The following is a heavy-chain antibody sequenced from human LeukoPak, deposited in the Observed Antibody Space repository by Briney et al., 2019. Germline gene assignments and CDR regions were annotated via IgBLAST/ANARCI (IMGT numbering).Heavy chain of an antibody. Sequence: SETLSLTCIVSGGSINSYFWTWIRQPPGEGLQWIGYIYYTGSTNYNPSLKSRVTISLDTSKNQFSLKLSSVTAADTAVYYCARGRGNYYGSGSPPLVAFDIWGQGTMVTVSS. J-gene: IGHJ3*02. CDR1: GGSINSYF. V-gene: IGHV4-59*12. D-gene: IGHD3-10*01. CDR2: IYYTGST. CDR3: ARGRGNYYGSGSPPLVAFDI.